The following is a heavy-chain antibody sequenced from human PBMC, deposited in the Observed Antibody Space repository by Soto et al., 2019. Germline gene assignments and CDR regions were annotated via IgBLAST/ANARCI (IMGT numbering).Heavy chain of an antibody. Sequence: QVPLVESGGGVVQPGRSLRLSCAASGFTFSSYGMHWVRQAPGKGLEWVAVISYDGSNKYYADSVKGRFTISRDNSKNTLYLQMNSLRAEDTAVYYCAKDVLLWFGELSNTYGMDVWGQGTTVTVSS. CDR2: ISYDGSNK. CDR1: GFTFSSYG. D-gene: IGHD3-10*01. J-gene: IGHJ6*02. CDR3: AKDVLLWFGELSNTYGMDV. V-gene: IGHV3-30*18.